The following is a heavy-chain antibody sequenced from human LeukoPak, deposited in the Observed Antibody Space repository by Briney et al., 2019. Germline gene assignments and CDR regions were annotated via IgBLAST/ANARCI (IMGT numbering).Heavy chain of an antibody. CDR1: GGSISNYY. J-gene: IGHJ3*02. D-gene: IGHD3-22*01. CDR3: ARPRTPYYYDSSGGDAFDI. V-gene: IGHV4-59*08. Sequence: SETLSLTCTVSGGSISNYYWNWIRQPPGKGLEWIGYIYYTGNTNYNPSLKSRVTISVDTSKNQFSLKLSSVTAADTAVYYCARPRTPYYYDSSGGDAFDIWGQGTMVTVSS. CDR2: IYYTGNT.